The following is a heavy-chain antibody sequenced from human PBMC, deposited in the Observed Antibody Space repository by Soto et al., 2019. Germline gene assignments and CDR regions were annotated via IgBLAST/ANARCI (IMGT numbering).Heavy chain of an antibody. D-gene: IGHD3-10*01. J-gene: IGHJ4*02. CDR3: ARVVRYYYGSGSPGIDY. CDR2: IYYSGST. V-gene: IGHV4-30-4*01. CDR1: GGSISSGDYY. Sequence: SETLSLTCTVSGGSISSGDYYWSWIRQPPGKGLEWIGYIYYSGSTYYNPSLKSRVTISVDTSKNQFSLKLSSVTAADTAVYYCARVVRYYYGSGSPGIDYWGQGTLVTVSS.